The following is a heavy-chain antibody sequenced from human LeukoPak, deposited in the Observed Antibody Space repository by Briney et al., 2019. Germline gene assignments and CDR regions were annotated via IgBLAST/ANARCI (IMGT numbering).Heavy chain of an antibody. CDR3: ARGWKSYYYMDV. Sequence: ASVKVSCKASGYTFTSYYMHWVPQAPGQGLEWMVIINPSGGSTSYAQKFQRRVTMTRDTSTSTVYMEMSSLRSEDTAVYYCARGWKSYYYMDVWGKGTTVTVSS. V-gene: IGHV1-46*01. CDR1: GYTFTSYY. J-gene: IGHJ6*03. CDR2: INPSGGST. D-gene: IGHD1-1*01.